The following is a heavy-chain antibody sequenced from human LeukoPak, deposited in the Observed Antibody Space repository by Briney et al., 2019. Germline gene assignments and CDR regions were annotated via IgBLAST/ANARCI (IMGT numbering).Heavy chain of an antibody. CDR3: ARDLTGDYAFDI. J-gene: IGHJ3*02. V-gene: IGHV1-69*01. Sequence: SVKVSCKASGGTFSSYAISWVRQAPGQGLEWMGGIIPIFGTANYAQKFQGRVTITADESTSTAYMELSSLRSEDTAVYYCARDLTGDYAFDIWGQGTMVTVSS. D-gene: IGHD3-9*01. CDR2: IIPIFGTA. CDR1: GGTFSSYA.